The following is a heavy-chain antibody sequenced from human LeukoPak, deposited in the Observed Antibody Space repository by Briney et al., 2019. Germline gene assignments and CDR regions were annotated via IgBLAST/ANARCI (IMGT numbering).Heavy chain of an antibody. CDR1: GFTFSSYA. CDR2: ISYDGSNK. J-gene: IGHJ6*02. CDR3: ARDLGSIVVVVYGMDV. Sequence: PGGSLRLSCAASGFTFSSYAMHWVRQAPGKGLEWVAVISYDGSNKYYADSVKGRFTISRDNSKNTLYLQMYSLRAEDTAVYYCARDLGSIVVVVYGMDVWGQGTTVTVSS. V-gene: IGHV3-30*04. D-gene: IGHD2-2*01.